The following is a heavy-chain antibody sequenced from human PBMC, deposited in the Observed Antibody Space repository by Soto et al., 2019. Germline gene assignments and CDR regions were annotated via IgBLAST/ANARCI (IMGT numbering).Heavy chain of an antibody. CDR1: GGSISSSSYY. J-gene: IGHJ6*03. D-gene: IGHD3-3*01. CDR3: ARGRDDFWSGFQKGHYYYYMDV. Sequence: SETLSLTCTVSGGSISSSSYYWGWIRQPPGKGLEWIGKINYSGSTYYNPSLKSRVTISVDTSKNQFSLKLSSVTAADTAVYYCARGRDDFWSGFQKGHYYYYMDVWGKGTTVTVSS. CDR2: INYSGST. V-gene: IGHV4-39*07.